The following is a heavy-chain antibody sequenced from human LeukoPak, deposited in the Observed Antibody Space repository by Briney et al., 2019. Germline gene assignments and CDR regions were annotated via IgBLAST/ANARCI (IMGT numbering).Heavy chain of an antibody. V-gene: IGHV4-39*01. CDR1: GGSISSSSYY. CDR3: ARLYSSGYYYYFDY. J-gene: IGHJ4*02. D-gene: IGHD3-22*01. Sequence: SETLSLTCTVSGGSISSSSYYRGWIRQPPGKGLEWIGSIYYSGSTYYNPSLKSRVTISVDTSKNQFSLKLSSVTAADTAVYYCARLYSSGYYYYFDYWGQGTLVTVSS. CDR2: IYYSGST.